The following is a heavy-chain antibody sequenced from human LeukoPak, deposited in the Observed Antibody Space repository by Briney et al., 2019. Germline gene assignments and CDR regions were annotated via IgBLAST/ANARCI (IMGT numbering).Heavy chain of an antibody. CDR1: GFSLSTSGMC. CDR2: IDWDDDK. J-gene: IGHJ4*02. CDR3: ARILYYDSSGYCLFDY. Sequence: SGPTLVHPTQTLTLTCTFSGFSLSTSGMCVSWIRQPPGKALEWLARIDWDDDKYYSTSLKTRLTISKDTSKNQVVLTMTNMDPVDTATYYCARILYYDSSGYCLFDYWGQGTVVTVSS. V-gene: IGHV2-70*11. D-gene: IGHD3-22*01.